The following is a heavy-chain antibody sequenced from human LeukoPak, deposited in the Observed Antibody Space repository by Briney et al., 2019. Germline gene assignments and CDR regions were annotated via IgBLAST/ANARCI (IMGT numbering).Heavy chain of an antibody. CDR3: ARDWNDSSATSWYYFDY. D-gene: IGHD3-22*01. CDR1: GGSISSYY. V-gene: IGHV4-4*07. CDR2: IYTSGST. J-gene: IGHJ4*02. Sequence: PSETLSLTCTVSGGSISSYYWSWIRQPAGKGLEWIGRIYTSGSTNYNPSLKSRVTMSVDTSKNQFSLKLSSVTAADTAVYYCARDWNDSSATSWYYFDYWGQGTLVTVSS.